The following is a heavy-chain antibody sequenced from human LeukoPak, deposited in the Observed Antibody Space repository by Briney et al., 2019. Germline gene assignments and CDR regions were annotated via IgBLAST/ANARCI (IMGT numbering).Heavy chain of an antibody. V-gene: IGHV3-9*03. D-gene: IGHD1-26*01. CDR2: ISRNSGST. J-gene: IGHJ4*02. CDR3: VKDIGSGSYRYGGYFDY. CDR1: GFPFDDKA. Sequence: GGSLRLSCAASGFPFDDKAMHWVRQAPGKGLGWVAAISRNSGSTSYADSVKGRLTISRDNAKNSLYLQMNSLRAEDMALYYCVKDIGSGSYRYGGYFDYWGQGTLVTVSS.